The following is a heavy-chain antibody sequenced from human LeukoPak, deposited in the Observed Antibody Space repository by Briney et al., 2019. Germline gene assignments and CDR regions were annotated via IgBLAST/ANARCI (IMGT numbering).Heavy chain of an antibody. D-gene: IGHD6-6*01. V-gene: IGHV3-23*01. CDR2: ISGSGGST. CDR3: ARGKSIAAAVDY. CDR1: GFIFGDNG. J-gene: IGHJ4*02. Sequence: TGGSLRLSCAASGFIFGDNGMSWVRQVPGKGLEWVSAISGSGGSTYYADSVKGRFTISRDNAKNSLYLQMNSLRAEDTAVYYCARGKSIAAAVDYWGQGTLVTVSS.